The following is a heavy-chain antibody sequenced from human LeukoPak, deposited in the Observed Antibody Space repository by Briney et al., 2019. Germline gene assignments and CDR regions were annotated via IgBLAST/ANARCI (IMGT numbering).Heavy chain of an antibody. CDR2: IRSKAYGGTT. CDR1: GFTFGDYA. Sequence: GGSLRLSCTTSGFTFGDYAMSWVRQAPGKGLEWVGFIRSKAYGGTTEYAASLKGRFTISRDHSRRIVYLQMNSLKTEDTAVYYCTRKGRGSDAFDYWGQGTLVTVSS. D-gene: IGHD3-16*01. J-gene: IGHJ4*02. V-gene: IGHV3-49*04. CDR3: TRKGRGSDAFDY.